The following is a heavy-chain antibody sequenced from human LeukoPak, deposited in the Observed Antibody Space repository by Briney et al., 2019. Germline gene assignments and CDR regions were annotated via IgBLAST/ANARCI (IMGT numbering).Heavy chain of an antibody. CDR2: IYSGGST. CDR1: GFTVSSNY. V-gene: IGHV3-53*01. J-gene: IGHJ4*02. D-gene: IGHD1-26*01. Sequence: GGSLTLSCAASGFTVSSNYMSWVRQAPGKGLEWVSVIYSGGSTYHADSVKGRFTISRDNSKNTLYLQMNSLRAEDTAVYYCARGDLGAAFDYWGQGTLVTVSS. CDR3: ARGDLGAAFDY.